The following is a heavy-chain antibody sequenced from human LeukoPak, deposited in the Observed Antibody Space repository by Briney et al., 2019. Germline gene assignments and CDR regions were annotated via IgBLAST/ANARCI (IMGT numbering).Heavy chain of an antibody. CDR3: ACLEGATGY. CDR2: IYHSGST. Sequence: SETLSLTCTVSGYSISSGYYWGWIRQPPGKGLEWIGSIYHSGSTYYNPSLKSRVTISVDTSKNQFSLKLSSVTAADTAVYYCACLEGATGYWGQGTLVTVSS. J-gene: IGHJ4*02. V-gene: IGHV4-38-2*02. CDR1: GYSISSGYY. D-gene: IGHD1-26*01.